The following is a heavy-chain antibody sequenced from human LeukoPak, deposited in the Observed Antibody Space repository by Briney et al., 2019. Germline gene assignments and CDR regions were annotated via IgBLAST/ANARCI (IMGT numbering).Heavy chain of an antibody. J-gene: IGHJ3*02. CDR2: INPNSGVT. CDR3: ARVFYYDSSGYYYLEAFDI. CDR1: GYTFTDDY. D-gene: IGHD3-22*01. Sequence: ASVKVSCKASGYTFTDDYVHWVRQAPGQGLEWMGWINPNSGVTNYAQKFQGRVTMTRDTSISTAYMELSRLRSDDTAVYYCARVFYYDSSGYYYLEAFDIWGQGTMVTVSS. V-gene: IGHV1-2*02.